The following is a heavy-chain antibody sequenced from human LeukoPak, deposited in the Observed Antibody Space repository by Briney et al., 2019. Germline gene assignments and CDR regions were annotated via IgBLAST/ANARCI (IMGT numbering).Heavy chain of an antibody. CDR2: IKQDGSEK. CDR1: GFTFSSYW. CDR3: ARDLEVVIEVSDS. D-gene: IGHD2-21*01. J-gene: IGHJ4*02. V-gene: IGHV3-7*01. Sequence: GGSLRLSCAASGFTFSSYWMSWVRQAPGNGLEWVANIKQDGSEKYYVDSVKGRFTISRDNAKNSLNLQMNSLRAEDTAVYYCARDLEVVIEVSDSWGQGTLVTVSS.